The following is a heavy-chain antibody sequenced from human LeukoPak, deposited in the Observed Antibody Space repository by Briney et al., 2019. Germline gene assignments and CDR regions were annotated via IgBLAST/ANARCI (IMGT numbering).Heavy chain of an antibody. CDR1: GYTFTSNS. Sequence: AAVTVSYESSGYTFTSNSSSWVRQAPGQGLEWLGWINTYNGNTNYAQKLQGRVTMTTDTSTTTAYMELRSLRSDDTAVYYCARDGWMVAAPQDYWGQGTLVTVSS. CDR2: INTYNGNT. D-gene: IGHD2-15*01. V-gene: IGHV1-18*01. J-gene: IGHJ4*02. CDR3: ARDGWMVAAPQDY.